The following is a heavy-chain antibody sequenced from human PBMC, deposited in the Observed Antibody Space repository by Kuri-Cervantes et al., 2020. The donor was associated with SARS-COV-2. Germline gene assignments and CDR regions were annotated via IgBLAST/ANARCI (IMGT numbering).Heavy chain of an antibody. CDR1: GGSISSYY. CDR3: ARAWELLSFDY. Sequence: SETLSLTCTVSGGSISSYYWSWIRQPPGKGLEWIGYIYYSGSTNYNPSLKSRVTISVDMSKNQFSLKLSSVTAADTAVYYCARAWELLSFDYWGHGTLVTVSS. V-gene: IGHV4-59*08. D-gene: IGHD1-26*01. J-gene: IGHJ4*01. CDR2: IYYSGST.